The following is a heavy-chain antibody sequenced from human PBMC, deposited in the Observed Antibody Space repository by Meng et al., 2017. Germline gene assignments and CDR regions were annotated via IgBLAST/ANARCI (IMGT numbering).Heavy chain of an antibody. CDR3: ATRGNPYLNC. CDR1: AYTLSSDG. Sequence: GQLVQSGAEVKKPGASVKVPCDASAYTLSSDGFSWVRQAPGQGLEWLGWINTYNGKTDYAHRFQDRVTLTTDTFTNTAYMELRSLRSDDTAVYYCATRGNPYLNCWGQGTLVTVSS. J-gene: IGHJ4*02. CDR2: INTYNGKT. V-gene: IGHV1-18*01.